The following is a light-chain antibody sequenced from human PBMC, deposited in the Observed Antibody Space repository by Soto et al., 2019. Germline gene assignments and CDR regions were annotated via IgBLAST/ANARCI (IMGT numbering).Light chain of an antibody. CDR1: SSDVGGYNC. CDR3: NSCTGNTTVV. Sequence: QSALTQPASVSGSPGQSITISCTGTSSDVGGYNCVSWYQQYPGKAPKLMIYEVSNRPSGVSNRFSGSKSGDTASLTISGLQAEDEADYSCNSCTGNTTVVFGGGTKLTV. V-gene: IGLV2-14*01. CDR2: EVS. J-gene: IGLJ2*01.